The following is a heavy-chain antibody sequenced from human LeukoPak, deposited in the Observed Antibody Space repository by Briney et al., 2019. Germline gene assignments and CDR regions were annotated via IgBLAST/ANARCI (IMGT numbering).Heavy chain of an antibody. J-gene: IGHJ4*02. D-gene: IGHD2-2*01. V-gene: IGHV1-69*01. Sequence: SVKVSRKPSRGTFSSYAISSVRQAPGQGLEWMGGIIPIFGTGNYAQKFQSRVTITADESPSTACMDLSSARSEDTAVYYCARGEYCSSSSWPFGYWGQGTLVTVSP. CDR3: ARGEYCSSSSWPFGY. CDR2: IIPIFGTG. CDR1: RGTFSSYA.